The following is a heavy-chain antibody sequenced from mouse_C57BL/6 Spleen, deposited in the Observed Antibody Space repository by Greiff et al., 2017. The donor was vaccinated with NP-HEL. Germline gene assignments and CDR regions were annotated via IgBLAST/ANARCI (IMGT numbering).Heavy chain of an antibody. CDR2: ISDGGSYT. V-gene: IGHV5-4*01. CDR1: GFTFSSYA. D-gene: IGHD2-3*01. J-gene: IGHJ3*01. CDR3: ARGGRLYDGSACFAY. Sequence: EVHLVESGGGLVKPGGSLKLSCAASGFTFSSYAMSRVRQTPEKRLEWVATISDGGSYTYYPDNVKGRFTISRDNAKNNLYLQMSHLKSDDTAMYYCARGGRLYDGSACFAYWGQGTLVTVSA.